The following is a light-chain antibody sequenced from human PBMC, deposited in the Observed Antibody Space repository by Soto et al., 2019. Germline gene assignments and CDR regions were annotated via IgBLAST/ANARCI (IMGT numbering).Light chain of an antibody. J-gene: IGKJ1*01. V-gene: IGKV3-20*01. Sequence: EIVLTQSPGTLPLSPGERVTLSCRASQSVSSSDVAWYHQKPGQAPRLLIFGASTRATGIPDRFSGSGSGTDFTLTISRLEPEDFAVYYCQHYGGSSWTFGQGTKVDIK. CDR3: QHYGGSSWT. CDR1: QSVSSSD. CDR2: GAS.